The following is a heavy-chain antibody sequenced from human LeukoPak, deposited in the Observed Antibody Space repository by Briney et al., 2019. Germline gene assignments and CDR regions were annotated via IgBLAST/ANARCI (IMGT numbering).Heavy chain of an antibody. V-gene: IGHV3-23*01. Sequence: GGSLRLSCAASGFTFSNYAMSWVRQAPGKGLEWVSAISGSGGSTYYADSVKGRFMISSDNSKNTLYLQMNSLRAEDTAVYYCAKEGSAAVEAGPFDYWGQGTLVTVSS. CDR3: AKEGSAAVEAGPFDY. J-gene: IGHJ4*02. CDR2: ISGSGGST. CDR1: GFTFSNYA. D-gene: IGHD6-13*01.